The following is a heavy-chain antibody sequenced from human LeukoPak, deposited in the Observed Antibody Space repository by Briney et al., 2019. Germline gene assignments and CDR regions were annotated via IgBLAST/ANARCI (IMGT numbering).Heavy chain of an antibody. J-gene: IGHJ4*02. V-gene: IGHV3-21*04. CDR1: GFPFSGYS. Sequence: GGSLRLSCAGSGFPFSGYSMNWVRQTPGKGLEWVSSMSILSGITYYAESVKGRFTVSRDNSKNTLYLQMNSLRAEDTAVYYCAKDGARHLKIVGATHFDYWGQGTLVTVSS. D-gene: IGHD1-26*01. CDR3: AKDGARHLKIVGATHFDY. CDR2: MSILSGIT.